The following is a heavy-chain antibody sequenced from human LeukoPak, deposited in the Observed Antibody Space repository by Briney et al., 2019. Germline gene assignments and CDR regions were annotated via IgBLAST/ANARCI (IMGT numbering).Heavy chain of an antibody. J-gene: IGHJ6*02. CDR1: GFTFDDYV. Sequence: GGSLRLSCAASGFTFDDYVMHWVRQAPGKGLEWVSGISWNSGSIGYADSVKGRFTISRDNAKNSLYLQMNSLRAEDTDLYYCAKSPDYYYGMDVWGQGTTVTVSS. CDR3: AKSPDYYYGMDV. V-gene: IGHV3-9*01. CDR2: ISWNSGSI.